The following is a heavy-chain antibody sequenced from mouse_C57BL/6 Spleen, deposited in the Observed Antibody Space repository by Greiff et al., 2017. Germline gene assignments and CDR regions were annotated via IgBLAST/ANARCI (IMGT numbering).Heavy chain of an antibody. Sequence: VHVKQSGAELVRPGASVKLSCTASGFNIKDYYMHWVKQRPEQGLEWIGRIDPEDGDTEYAPKFQGKATMTADRSSNTAYLQLSSLTSEDTSVYYCTTGGYDGYPYYFDYWGQGTTLTVSS. CDR3: TTGGYDGYPYYFDY. J-gene: IGHJ2*01. CDR1: GFNIKDYY. CDR2: IDPEDGDT. D-gene: IGHD2-3*01. V-gene: IGHV14-1*01.